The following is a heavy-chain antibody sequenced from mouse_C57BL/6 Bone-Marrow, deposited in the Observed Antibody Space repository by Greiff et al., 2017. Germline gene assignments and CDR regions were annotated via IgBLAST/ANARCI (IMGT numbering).Heavy chain of an antibody. CDR3: ARSYGSSFFDV. CDR1: GYAFSSSW. J-gene: IGHJ1*03. V-gene: IGHV1-82*01. Sequence: VQLQQSGPELVKPGASVKISCKASGYAFSSSWMNWVKQRPGKGLEWIGRIYPGDGDTNYNGKFKGKATLTADKSSSTAYMQLSSLTSEDSAVYFCARSYGSSFFDVWGTGTTVTVSS. CDR2: IYPGDGDT. D-gene: IGHD1-1*01.